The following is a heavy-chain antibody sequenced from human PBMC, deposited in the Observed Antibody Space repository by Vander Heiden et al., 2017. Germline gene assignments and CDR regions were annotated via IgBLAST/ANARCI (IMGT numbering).Heavy chain of an antibody. CDR3: GVGIQLWLVY. CDR1: GFTFGAYV. CDR2: MRSKAYGGTT. V-gene: IGHV3-49*05. D-gene: IGHD5-18*01. J-gene: IGHJ4*02. Sequence: VQLVESWGGLVKPGRSLRLPCTASGFTFGAYVMSWFRQAPGKGLEWVGFMRSKAYGGTTEYAASVKGRFTISRDDSKSIAYLQMNSLKTEDTAVYYCGVGIQLWLVYWGQGTLVTVSS.